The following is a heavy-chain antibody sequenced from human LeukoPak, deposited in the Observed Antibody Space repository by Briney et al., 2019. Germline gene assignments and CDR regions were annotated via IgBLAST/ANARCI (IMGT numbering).Heavy chain of an antibody. J-gene: IGHJ4*02. CDR3: ASLGGYGSGSSYFDY. Sequence: GESLKISCKGSGYSFTSYWIGWVRQMPGKGLEWMGNIYPGDSDTRYSPSFQGQVTISADKSISTAYLQWSSLKASDTAMYYCASLGGYGSGSSYFDYWGQGTLVTVSS. CDR1: GYSFTSYW. CDR2: IYPGDSDT. V-gene: IGHV5-51*01. D-gene: IGHD3-10*01.